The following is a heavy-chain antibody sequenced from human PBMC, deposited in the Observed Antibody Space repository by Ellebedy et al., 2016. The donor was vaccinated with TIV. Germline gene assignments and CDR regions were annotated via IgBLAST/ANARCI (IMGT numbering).Heavy chain of an antibody. Sequence: PGGSLRLSCAASGITFSNAWMTWVRQAPGKGLEWVSAISGSGGSTYYADSVKGRFIISRDNSKNTLYLQMNSLRAEDTAVYYCANGFEFGAWYDYWGQGTLVTVSS. CDR3: ANGFEFGAWYDY. V-gene: IGHV3-23*01. CDR2: ISGSGGST. J-gene: IGHJ4*02. CDR1: GITFSNAW. D-gene: IGHD6-19*01.